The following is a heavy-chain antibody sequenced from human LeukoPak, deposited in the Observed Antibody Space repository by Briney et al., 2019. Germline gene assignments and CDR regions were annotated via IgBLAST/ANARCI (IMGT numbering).Heavy chain of an antibody. CDR3: ARDYYYYGMDV. Sequence: ASVKVSCKPSGYTFTDYAINWVRQAPGQGLEYMGWVNTNTGNPTYAQGFTGRFVFSLDTSVSTAYLQISSLKAEDAAVYYCARDYYYYGMDVWGQGTTVTVSS. CDR2: VNTNTGNP. J-gene: IGHJ6*02. V-gene: IGHV7-4-1*02. CDR1: GYTFTDYA.